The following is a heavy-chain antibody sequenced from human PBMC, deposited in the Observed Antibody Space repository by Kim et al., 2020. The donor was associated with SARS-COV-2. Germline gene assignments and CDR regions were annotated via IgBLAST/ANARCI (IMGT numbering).Heavy chain of an antibody. CDR1: GFTFSSYA. Sequence: GGSLRLSCAASGFTFSSYAMHWVRQAPGKGLEWVAVISYDGSNKYYADSVKGRFTISRDNSKNTLHLQMNSLRAEDTAVYYCARGRSSSGYYAYFDYWG. J-gene: IGHJ4*01. D-gene: IGHD3-22*01. CDR2: ISYDGSNK. V-gene: IGHV3-30*04. CDR3: ARGRSSSGYYAYFDY.